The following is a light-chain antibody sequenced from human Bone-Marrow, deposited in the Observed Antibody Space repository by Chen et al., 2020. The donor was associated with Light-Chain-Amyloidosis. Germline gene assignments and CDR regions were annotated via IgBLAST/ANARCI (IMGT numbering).Light chain of an antibody. Sequence: QSVLTQPPSASGTPGQRVTISCSGSSSNIGSTYVYWYQQLPGTAPKLLIYRNNQRPSGVPDRFSGSKSGTSASLAISGLRSDNEADYFCAAWDDSLSVVFGGGTKLTVL. CDR3: AAWDDSLSVV. V-gene: IGLV1-47*01. CDR2: RNN. CDR1: SSNIGSTY. J-gene: IGLJ2*01.